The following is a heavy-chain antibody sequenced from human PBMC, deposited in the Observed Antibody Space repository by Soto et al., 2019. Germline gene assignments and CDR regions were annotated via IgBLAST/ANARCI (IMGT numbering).Heavy chain of an antibody. V-gene: IGHV3-48*03. J-gene: IGHJ4*02. CDR3: ARRGRGFSGYDSAFDY. CDR2: ISSSGSFK. D-gene: IGHD5-12*01. CDR1: GFTFSSYE. Sequence: PGESLGPSCAASGFTFSSYEMNWVRQAPGKGLEWVSYISSSGSFKYYADSVKGRFTISRDNAKNSLYLQMESLRAEDTAVYYCARRGRGFSGYDSAFDYWGQGTLVTVSS.